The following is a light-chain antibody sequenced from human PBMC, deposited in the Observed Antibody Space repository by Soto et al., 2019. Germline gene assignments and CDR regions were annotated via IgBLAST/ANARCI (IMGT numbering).Light chain of an antibody. V-gene: IGLV1-44*01. CDR3: AAWGDSLNTWV. CDR1: SSNIGSNA. Sequence: HSVLTQPPSASGTPGQRVTISCSGSSSNIGSNAVSWYQHFPGTAPKVLIYSDDQRPSGVPDRFSGSKSGTSASLAISGLRAEDEADYFCAAWGDSLNTWVFGGGTKLTVL. CDR2: SDD. J-gene: IGLJ3*02.